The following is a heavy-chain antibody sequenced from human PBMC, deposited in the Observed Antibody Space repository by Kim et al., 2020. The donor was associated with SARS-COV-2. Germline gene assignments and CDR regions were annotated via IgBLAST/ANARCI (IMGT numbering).Heavy chain of an antibody. V-gene: IGHV1-18*01. Sequence: ASVKVSCKASGYTFTSYGISWVRQAPGQGLEWMGWISAYNGNTNYAQKLQGRVTMTTDTSTSTAYMELRSLRSDDTAVYYCAREGSVTMVRGVMAFFDYWGQGTLVTVSS. CDR3: AREGSVTMVRGVMAFFDY. J-gene: IGHJ4*02. CDR2: ISAYNGNT. D-gene: IGHD3-10*01. CDR1: GYTFTSYG.